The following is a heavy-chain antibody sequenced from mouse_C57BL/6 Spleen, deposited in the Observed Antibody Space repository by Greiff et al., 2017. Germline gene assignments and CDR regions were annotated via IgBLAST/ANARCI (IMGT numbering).Heavy chain of an antibody. D-gene: IGHD2-4*01. CDR3: ARSYYDYDGGFAD. V-gene: IGHV1-80*01. J-gene: IGHJ3*01. Sequence: VKLMESGAELVKPGASVKISCKASGYAFSSYWMNWVKQRPGKGLEWIGQIYPGDGDTNYNGKFKGKATLTADKSSSTAYMQLSSLTAEDSAVYFCARSYYDYDGGFADWGQGTLVTVSA. CDR2: IYPGDGDT. CDR1: GYAFSSYW.